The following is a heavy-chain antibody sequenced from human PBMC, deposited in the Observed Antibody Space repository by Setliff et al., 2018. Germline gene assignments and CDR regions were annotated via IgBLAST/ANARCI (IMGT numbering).Heavy chain of an antibody. CDR1: GYSISSGYI. CDR2: IGHTGII. D-gene: IGHD2-21*02. CDR3: ARDLGHGGDSDY. Sequence: SETLSLTCNVSGYSISSGYIWGWIRQPPGKGLEWVGNIGHTGIINYKPSLKSRLTISRDTSNNQVSLKLNSVTATDTAVYYCARDLGHGGDSDYWGQGILVTVSS. J-gene: IGHJ4*02. V-gene: IGHV4-38-2*02.